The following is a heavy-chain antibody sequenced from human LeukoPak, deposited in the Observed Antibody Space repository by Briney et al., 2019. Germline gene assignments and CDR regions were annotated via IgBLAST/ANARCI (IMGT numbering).Heavy chain of an antibody. D-gene: IGHD3-10*01. CDR2: ISWNSGSI. Sequence: PGGSLRLSCAASGFTFDDYAMHWVRQAPGKGLEWVSGISWNSGSIGYADSVKGRFTISRDNAKNSLYLQMNSLRAEDMALYYCAREAREGGLLPPPFDSWGQGTLVTVSS. CDR3: AREAREGGLLPPPFDS. CDR1: GFTFDDYA. J-gene: IGHJ4*02. V-gene: IGHV3-9*03.